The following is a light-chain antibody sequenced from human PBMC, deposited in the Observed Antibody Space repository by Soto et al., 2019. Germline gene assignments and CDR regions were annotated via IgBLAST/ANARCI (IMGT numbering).Light chain of an antibody. V-gene: IGLV2-11*01. Sequence: QCALTQPRSVSGSPGQSVTISCTGTSSDVGRFEYVSWYQQHPGEAPKVVVYDITKRPSGVPDRFSGSKSGNTASLTISGLQAEDEADYYCCSYAGIYSYVFGTGTKVTVL. CDR2: DIT. CDR1: SSDVGRFEY. CDR3: CSYAGIYSYV. J-gene: IGLJ1*01.